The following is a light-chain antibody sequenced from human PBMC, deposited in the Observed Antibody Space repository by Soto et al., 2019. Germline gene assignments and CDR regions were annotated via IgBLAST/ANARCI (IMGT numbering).Light chain of an antibody. CDR3: SSYTSSSPFYV. CDR2: DVS. Sequence: QSALKQPASVSGSPGQSITISCTGTSSDVGGYNYVSWYQQHPGKAPKLMIYDVSNRPSGVSNRFSGSKSGNTASLTISGLQAEDEADYYCSSYTSSSPFYVFGTGTKVTVL. V-gene: IGLV2-14*01. J-gene: IGLJ1*01. CDR1: SSDVGGYNY.